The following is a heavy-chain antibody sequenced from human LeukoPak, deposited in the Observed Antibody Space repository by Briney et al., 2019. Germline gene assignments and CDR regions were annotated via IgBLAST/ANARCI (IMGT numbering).Heavy chain of an antibody. Sequence: GGSLRLSCAASGFTPRRNWINWFRQAPGRGRVWVSRLNSAVNTTAYADSVRGPFTNSRDDAKNPLYLQMNRLRAEDTAVYYCVRDVRAGEFDSWGQGTLVTVSS. D-gene: IGHD3-10*01. CDR3: VRDVRAGEFDS. CDR2: LNSAVNTT. J-gene: IGHJ4*02. V-gene: IGHV3-74*01. CDR1: GFTPRRNW.